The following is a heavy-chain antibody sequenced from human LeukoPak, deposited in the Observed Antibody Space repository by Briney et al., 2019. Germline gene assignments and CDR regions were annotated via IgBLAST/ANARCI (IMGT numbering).Heavy chain of an antibody. CDR2: ISGSGGST. D-gene: IGHD2-2*02. J-gene: IGHJ6*03. CDR3: AKDHIVVVPAAIRGYYYYIDV. Sequence: GGSLRLSCAASGFTFSSYAMNWVRQAPGKGLEWVSGISGSGGSTYYADSVKGRFTISRDNSKNTLYLQMNSLRAEDTAVYYCAKDHIVVVPAAIRGYYYYIDVWGKGTTVTVSS. CDR1: GFTFSSYA. V-gene: IGHV3-23*01.